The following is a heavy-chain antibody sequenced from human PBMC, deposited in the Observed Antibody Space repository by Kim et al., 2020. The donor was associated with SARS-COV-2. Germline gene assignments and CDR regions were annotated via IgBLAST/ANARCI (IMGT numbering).Heavy chain of an antibody. CDR3: AKVVAAAEYN. V-gene: IGHV3-23*03. CDR1: GFTFSSYA. D-gene: IGHD6-13*01. J-gene: IGHJ4*02. CDR2: IYSGGSST. Sequence: GGSLRLSCAASGFTFSSYAMSWVRQAPGKGLEWVSVIYSGGSSTCYADSVKGRFTISRDNSKNTLYLQMNSLRAEDTAVYYCAKVVAAAEYNWGQGTLVTVSS.